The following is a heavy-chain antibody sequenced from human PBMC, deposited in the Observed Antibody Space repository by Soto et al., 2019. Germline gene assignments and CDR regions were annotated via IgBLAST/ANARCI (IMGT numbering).Heavy chain of an antibody. V-gene: IGHV3-9*01. CDR2: ISWNSGSI. Sequence: EVQLVESGGGLVQPGRSLRLSCAASGFTFDDYAMHWVRQAPGKGLEWVSGISWNSGSIGYADSVKGRFTISRDNAXNXLXXQMNSLRAEDTALYYCAKDRLGIAAREPRYYGMDVWGQGTTVTVSS. J-gene: IGHJ6*02. CDR1: GFTFDDYA. D-gene: IGHD6-6*01. CDR3: AKDRLGIAAREPRYYGMDV.